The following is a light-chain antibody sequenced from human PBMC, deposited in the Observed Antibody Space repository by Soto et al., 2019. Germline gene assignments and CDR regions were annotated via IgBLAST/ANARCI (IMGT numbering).Light chain of an antibody. CDR3: QQYGSSPWT. Sequence: EIVLTQSPGTLSLSPGERATLSCRASQSVSSNYLAWYQQKPGQAPGLLIYGASSRATGIPARFSGSGSGTDFTLTISRLETEDFAVYFCQQYGSSPWTFGQGTKVDIK. J-gene: IGKJ1*01. CDR2: GAS. V-gene: IGKV3-20*01. CDR1: QSVSSNY.